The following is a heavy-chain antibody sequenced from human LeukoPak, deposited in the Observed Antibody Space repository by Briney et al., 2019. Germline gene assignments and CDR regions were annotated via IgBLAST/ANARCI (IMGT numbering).Heavy chain of an antibody. CDR1: GGSFSGYY. CDR2: INHSGSI. V-gene: IGHV4-34*01. D-gene: IGHD3-10*01. Sequence: SETLSLTCAVYGGSFSGYYWSWISQPPGKGLGWIGEINHSGSINYNPSLKSRVTLSVDTSKNQFSRKLSSVTAAATAVYYCARVYRGFGYNWSAPWGQATLVTVPS. CDR3: ARVYRGFGYNWSAP. J-gene: IGHJ5*02.